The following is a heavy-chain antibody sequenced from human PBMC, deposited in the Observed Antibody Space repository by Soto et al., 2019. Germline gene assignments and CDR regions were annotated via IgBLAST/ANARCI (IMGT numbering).Heavy chain of an antibody. CDR2: ISGSGGST. CDR1: GFTFSNYG. V-gene: IGHV3-23*01. J-gene: IGHJ4*02. D-gene: IGHD7-27*01. Sequence: LRLSCVGSGFTFSNYGMTWVRQAPGKGLEWVSAISGSGGSTFYADSLKGRFTVSRDNAKNVVYLQMNSLRAEDTAVYYCATIIGVTSHSDYWGQGTVVTVSS. CDR3: ATIIGVTSHSDY.